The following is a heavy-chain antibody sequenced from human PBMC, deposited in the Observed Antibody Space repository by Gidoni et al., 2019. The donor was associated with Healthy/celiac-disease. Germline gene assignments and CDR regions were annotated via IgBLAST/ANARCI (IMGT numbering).Heavy chain of an antibody. J-gene: IGHJ6*03. Sequence: EVQLVESGGGLVQPGRSLRLSCAASGFTFDDYAMHWVRQAPGKGLEWVSGISWNSGSIGYADSVKGRFTISRDNAKNSLYLQMNSLRAEDTALYYCAKDTSGYYYYMDVWGKGTTVTVSS. CDR3: AKDTSGYYYYMDV. CDR1: GFTFDDYA. CDR2: ISWNSGSI. V-gene: IGHV3-9*01.